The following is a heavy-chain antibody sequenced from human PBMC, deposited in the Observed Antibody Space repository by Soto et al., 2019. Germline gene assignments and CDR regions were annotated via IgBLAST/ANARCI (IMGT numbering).Heavy chain of an antibody. D-gene: IGHD2-2*01. V-gene: IGHV3-30*18. J-gene: IGHJ6*02. Sequence: HPGGSLRLSCAASRFTFSSYDIHWVRQAPGKGLEWVAFISFDGSNKYYADSVKGRFTISRDNSKNTLYLQMNSLRAEDTAVYYCAKDLRHQSYYYYGMDVWGQGTTVTVSS. CDR1: RFTFSSYD. CDR3: AKDLRHQSYYYYGMDV. CDR2: ISFDGSNK.